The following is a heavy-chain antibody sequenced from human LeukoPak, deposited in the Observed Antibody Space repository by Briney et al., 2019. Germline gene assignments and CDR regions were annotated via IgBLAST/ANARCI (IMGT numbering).Heavy chain of an antibody. CDR1: GGTFSSYA. CDR2: IIPIFGTA. V-gene: IGHV1-69*13. J-gene: IGHJ4*02. Sequence: SVKVSCKASGGTFSSYAISWVRQAPGQGLEWMGGIIPIFGTANYAQKFQGRVTVTADESTSTAYMELSSLRSEDTAVYYCARDLFEHYYGSGSLTYWGQGTLVTVSS. CDR3: ARDLFEHYYGSGSLTY. D-gene: IGHD3-10*01.